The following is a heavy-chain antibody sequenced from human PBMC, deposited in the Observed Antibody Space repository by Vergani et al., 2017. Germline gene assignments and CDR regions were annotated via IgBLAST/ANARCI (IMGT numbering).Heavy chain of an antibody. J-gene: IGHJ4*02. CDR1: GFTFSSYS. CDR2: ISSSSSTI. CDR3: ARDPDYVGNPNFDY. D-gene: IGHD4-23*01. Sequence: EVQLVESGGGLVQPGGSLRLSCAASGFTFSSYSMNWVRQAPGKGLEWVSYISSSSSTIYYADSVKGRFTISRDNAKNSLYLQMNSLREEDTSVYYCARDPDYVGNPNFDYWGQGTLVTVSS. V-gene: IGHV3-48*02.